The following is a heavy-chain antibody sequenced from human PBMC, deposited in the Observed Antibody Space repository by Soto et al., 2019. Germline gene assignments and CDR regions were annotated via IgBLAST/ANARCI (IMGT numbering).Heavy chain of an antibody. J-gene: IGHJ5*02. CDR2: INHSGST. Sequence: ETLSLTCAVYGGSFSGYYWSWIRQPPGKGLEWIGEINHSGSTNYNPSLKSRVTISVDTSKNQFSLKLSSVTAADTAVYYCASAGVVAATHNWFDPWGQGTLVTVSS. V-gene: IGHV4-34*01. D-gene: IGHD2-15*01. CDR3: ASAGVVAATHNWFDP. CDR1: GGSFSGYY.